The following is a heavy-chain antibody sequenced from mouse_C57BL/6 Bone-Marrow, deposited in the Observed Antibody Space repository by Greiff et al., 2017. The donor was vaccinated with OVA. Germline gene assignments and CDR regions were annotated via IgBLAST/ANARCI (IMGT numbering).Heavy chain of an antibody. V-gene: IGHV1-72*01. CDR3: ARLELSLLIDAMDY. Sequence: QVQLQQPGAELVKPGASVKLSCKASGYTFTSYWMHWVKQRPGRGLEWIGRIDPNSGGTKYNEKFKSKATLTVDKPSSTAYIQLRSLTSKDSAVYYCARLELSLLIDAMDYWGQGTSVTVSS. J-gene: IGHJ4*01. CDR1: GYTFTSYW. D-gene: IGHD1-1*02. CDR2: IDPNSGGT.